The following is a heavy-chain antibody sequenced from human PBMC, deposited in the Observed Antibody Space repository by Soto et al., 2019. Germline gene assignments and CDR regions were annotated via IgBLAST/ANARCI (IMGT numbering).Heavy chain of an antibody. D-gene: IGHD3-3*01. Sequence: GGSLRLSCAASGITFSNFEVNWVRQAPGQGLEWVSYISTSGGTRYYADSVKGRFTISRDNAKKSLLLQLNSLRAEDTAVYYCTTGWSSKDYWGQGTLVTVSS. CDR3: TTGWSSKDY. J-gene: IGHJ4*02. CDR1: GITFSNFE. CDR2: ISTSGGTR. V-gene: IGHV3-48*03.